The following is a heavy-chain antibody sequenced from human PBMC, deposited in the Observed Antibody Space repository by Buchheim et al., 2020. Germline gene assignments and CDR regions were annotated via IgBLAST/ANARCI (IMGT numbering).Heavy chain of an antibody. CDR1: GFTFSSSG. CDR3: ARDEVRIGAGHFDY. CDR2: IWYDGSNT. J-gene: IGHJ4*02. Sequence: QVQLVESGGGVVQPGRSLRLSCAASGFTFSSSGMHWVRQAPGKGLEWVAVIWYDGSNTYYADSVKGRFTIYRDNSKNMLYLQMNSLRAEDTAVYSCARDEVRIGAGHFDYWGQGTL. V-gene: IGHV3-33*01. D-gene: IGHD4/OR15-4a*01.